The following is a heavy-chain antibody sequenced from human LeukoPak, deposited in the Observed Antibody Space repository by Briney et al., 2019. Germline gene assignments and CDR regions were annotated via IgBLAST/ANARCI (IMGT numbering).Heavy chain of an antibody. V-gene: IGHV4-59*08. CDR3: ARRGGSYEDYFDY. CDR2: IYYSGST. J-gene: IGHJ4*02. D-gene: IGHD1-26*01. CDR1: GGSISSYY. Sequence: SETLSLACTVSGGSISSYYWSWIRQPPGKGLEWIGYIYYSGSTNYNPSLKSRVTISVDTSKNQFSLKLSSVTAADTAVYYCARRGGSYEDYFDYWGQGTLVTVSS.